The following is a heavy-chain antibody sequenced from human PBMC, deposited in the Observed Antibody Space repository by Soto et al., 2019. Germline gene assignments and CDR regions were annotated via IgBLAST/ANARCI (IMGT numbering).Heavy chain of an antibody. CDR2: ISAYNGNT. CDR1: GYTFTSYG. V-gene: IGHV1-18*04. D-gene: IGHD6-13*01. J-gene: IGHJ4*02. CDR3: ARGSSGIAAAGTDY. Sequence: QVQLVQSGAEVKKPGASVKVSCKASGYTFTSYGISWVRQAPGQGLEWMGWISAYNGNTNYAQKLQDRATMTTATSTSTAYMELRSLRSDGTAGYYCARGSSGIAAAGTDYWGQGTLVTVSS.